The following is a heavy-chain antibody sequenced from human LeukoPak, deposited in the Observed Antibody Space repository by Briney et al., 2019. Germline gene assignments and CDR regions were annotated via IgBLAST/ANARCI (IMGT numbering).Heavy chain of an antibody. Sequence: GRSLRLSWAASAFPFRNYAMHWLRQAPGKGLEWGAVIASDGNDKHLADSVKGRFTISRDNSRNTLFLQMNSLRTEDTAVYYCAKDGAMAAAGYYFDYWGQGTPVTVSS. CDR3: AKDGAMAAAGYYFDY. J-gene: IGHJ4*02. D-gene: IGHD6-13*01. CDR2: IASDGNDK. V-gene: IGHV3-30*18. CDR1: AFPFRNYA.